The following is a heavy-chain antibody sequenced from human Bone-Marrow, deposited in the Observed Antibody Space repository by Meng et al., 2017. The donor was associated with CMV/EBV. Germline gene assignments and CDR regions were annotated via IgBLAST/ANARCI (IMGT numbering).Heavy chain of an antibody. CDR3: ARDEYDSSGLFDY. CDR2: ISSSSSTI. Sequence: GGSRRLSCAASGFTFSSYSMNWVRQAPGKGLEWVSYISSSSSTIYYADSVKGRFTISRDNAKNSLYLQMNSLRAEDTAVYYCARDEYDSSGLFDYWGQGTLVTVSS. J-gene: IGHJ4*02. CDR1: GFTFSSYS. V-gene: IGHV3-48*04. D-gene: IGHD3-22*01.